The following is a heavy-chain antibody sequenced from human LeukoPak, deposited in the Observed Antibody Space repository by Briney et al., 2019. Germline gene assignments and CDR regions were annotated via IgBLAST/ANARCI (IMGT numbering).Heavy chain of an antibody. V-gene: IGHV3-23*01. CDR2: VSGGGIDT. CDR1: GFNFSAYL. D-gene: IGHD3-22*01. CDR3: VRDQWFDGFDL. Sequence: GGSLRLSCRGSGFNFSAYLMTWVRQVPGKGLEWISSVSGGGIDTHYADSVRGRFIISRDDSKGTMDLVLNGLRVEDTAIYYCVRDQWFDGFDLWGQGTLATVSS. J-gene: IGHJ4*02.